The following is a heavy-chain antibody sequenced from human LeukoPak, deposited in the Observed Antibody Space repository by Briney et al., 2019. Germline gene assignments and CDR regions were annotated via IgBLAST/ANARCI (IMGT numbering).Heavy chain of an antibody. CDR2: ISGSGVTT. J-gene: IGHJ6*02. CDR1: GFTSSSYA. Sequence: GGSLRLSCVASGFTSSSYAMSWVRQAPGKGLDWVSAISGSGVTTHYAGSVKGRFSISRDNSKNTLYLQMNSLRAEDTAVYYCAKRASIAVAGTRYYYGMDVWGQGTTVTVSS. D-gene: IGHD6-19*01. CDR3: AKRASIAVAGTRYYYGMDV. V-gene: IGHV3-23*01.